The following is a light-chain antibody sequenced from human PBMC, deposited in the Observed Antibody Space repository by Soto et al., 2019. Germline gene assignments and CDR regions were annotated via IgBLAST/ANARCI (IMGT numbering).Light chain of an antibody. CDR2: SHN. CDR3: AAWDDSLNAYV. V-gene: IGLV1-44*01. CDR1: SSNIGSHA. J-gene: IGLJ1*01. Sequence: QSVLTQPPSASGTPGQRVTISCSGSSSNIGSHAVNWYQQLPQTAPTLLIYSHNQRPSGVPDRFSGSKSGTSASLAISGLESEDEDDYYCAAWDDSLNAYVFGTGTKLTVL.